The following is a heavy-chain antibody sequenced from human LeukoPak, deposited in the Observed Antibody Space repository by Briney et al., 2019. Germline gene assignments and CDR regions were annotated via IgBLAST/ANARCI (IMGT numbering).Heavy chain of an antibody. J-gene: IGHJ6*03. CDR1: GFTFSSYG. CDR2: ISGSGGST. V-gene: IGHV3-23*01. CDR3: AKQDYYYYYMDV. Sequence: GGTLRLSCAASGFTFSSYGMSWVRQAPGKGLEWVSAISGSGGSTYYADPVKGRFTISRDNSKNTLYLQMNSLRAEDTAVYYCAKQDYYYYYMDVWGKGTTVTISS.